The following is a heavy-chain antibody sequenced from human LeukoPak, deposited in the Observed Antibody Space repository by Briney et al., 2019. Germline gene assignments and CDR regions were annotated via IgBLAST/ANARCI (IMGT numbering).Heavy chain of an antibody. D-gene: IGHD1-7*01. V-gene: IGHV4-4*07. CDR3: AREGITGTTEWFDP. CDR1: GGSISSYY. Sequence: PSETLSLTCTVSGGSISSYYWSWIRQPAGKGLEWIGRIYTSGSTNYNPSLKSRVTMSVDTSKNQFSLKLSSVTAADTAVYYCAREGITGTTEWFDPWGQGTLVTVSS. J-gene: IGHJ5*02. CDR2: IYTSGST.